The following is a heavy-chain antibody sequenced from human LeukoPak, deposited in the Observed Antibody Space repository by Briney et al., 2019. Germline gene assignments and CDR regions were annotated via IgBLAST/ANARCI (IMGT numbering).Heavy chain of an antibody. J-gene: IGHJ6*01. V-gene: IGHV4-59*11. CDR2: IYYRGTT. CDR1: GGSIGTHY. CDR3: TRGKWAPPDYYYGMEG. D-gene: IGHD1-26*01. Sequence: SETLSLTCTVSGGSIGTHYWSWIRQPPGQGLVWIGHIYYRGTTNYNPSLMSRVTISVDKSKNLFTLKVRSVADTDTAFYYCTRGKWAPPDYYYGMEGWGQGTTVTASS.